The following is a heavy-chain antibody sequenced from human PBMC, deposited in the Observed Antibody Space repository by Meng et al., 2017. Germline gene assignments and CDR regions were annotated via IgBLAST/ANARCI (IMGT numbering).Heavy chain of an antibody. V-gene: IGHV4-39*07. J-gene: IGHJ4*02. Sequence: SETLSLTCTVSGDSITSSNYYWGWIRQPPGKGLEWIGSIYYSGRTDYNPSLKSRVTISVDTSKNQFSLKLSSVTAADTAVYYCAPYGSGNYWGFGYWGQGALVTVSS. D-gene: IGHD3-10*01. CDR3: APYGSGNYWGFGY. CDR1: GDSITSSNYY. CDR2: IYYSGRT.